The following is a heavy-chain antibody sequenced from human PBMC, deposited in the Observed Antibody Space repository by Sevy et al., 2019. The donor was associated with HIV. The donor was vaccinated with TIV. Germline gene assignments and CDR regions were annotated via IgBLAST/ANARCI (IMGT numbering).Heavy chain of an antibody. Sequence: GGSLRFSCAASGFSFSWYWMSWVRQAPGKGLEWVANIKQDGSVKYYVDSVKGRFTISRDNARNLLYLQMNSLRAEDTALYYCVRAIAADGSFWGQGTLVTVSS. CDR2: IKQDGSVK. D-gene: IGHD6-13*01. J-gene: IGHJ4*02. CDR3: VRAIAADGSF. V-gene: IGHV3-7*01. CDR1: GFSFSWYW.